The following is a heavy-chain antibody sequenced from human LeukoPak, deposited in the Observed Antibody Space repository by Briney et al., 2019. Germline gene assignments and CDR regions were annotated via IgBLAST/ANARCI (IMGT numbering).Heavy chain of an antibody. Sequence: GGSLRLSCAASGFTFSSYAMSWVRQAPGKGLEWVSAISGSGGSTYYADSVKGRFTISRDNSKNTLYLQMNSLRAEDTAVYYCAKDHGFDYDYVWGTYAFDIWGQGTMVTVSS. J-gene: IGHJ3*02. D-gene: IGHD3-16*01. CDR1: GFTFSSYA. CDR3: AKDHGFDYDYVWGTYAFDI. CDR2: ISGSGGST. V-gene: IGHV3-23*01.